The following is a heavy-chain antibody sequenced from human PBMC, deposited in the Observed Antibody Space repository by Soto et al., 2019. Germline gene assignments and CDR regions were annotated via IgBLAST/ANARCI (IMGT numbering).Heavy chain of an antibody. D-gene: IGHD2-2*01. Sequence: SETLSLTCTVSRGSISSSTNYWAWIRQPPGKGLEWIANIYYSGSTFYNPSLKSRVTISLDTSKNQFSLKLRSVTAADTAVYYCARGRSRYCSSTSCLGTWFDPWGQGTLVTVSS. CDR3: ARGRSRYCSSTSCLGTWFDP. V-gene: IGHV4-39*02. J-gene: IGHJ5*02. CDR1: RGSISSSTNY. CDR2: IYYSGST.